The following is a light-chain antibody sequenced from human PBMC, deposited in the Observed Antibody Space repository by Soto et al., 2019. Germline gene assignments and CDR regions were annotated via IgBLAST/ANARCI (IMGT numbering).Light chain of an antibody. Sequence: EIVMTQSPVTLSVSPGERATLSCRASQSVSRNLAWYQQKPGQAPRLLIYGASTRATGIPARFSCSGSGTEFTLTISSLQSEDFAVYYCQQYNNWPPWTFGQGTKVEIK. CDR3: QQYNNWPPWT. CDR1: QSVSRN. V-gene: IGKV3-15*01. CDR2: GAS. J-gene: IGKJ1*01.